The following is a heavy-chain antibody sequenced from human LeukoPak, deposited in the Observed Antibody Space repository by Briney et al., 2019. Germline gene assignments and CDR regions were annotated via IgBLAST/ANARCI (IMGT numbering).Heavy chain of an antibody. D-gene: IGHD2/OR15-2a*01. J-gene: IGHJ6*02. CDR3: ARDISRTMDV. CDR1: GFTFSDYW. Sequence: GGSLRLSCAASGFTFSDYWIHWVRQAPGKGLVWVSRINTDGSITNYADSVKGRFSISRDNAKNTLYLQMSSLRAEDTAVYFCARDISRTMDVWGQGTMVTV. V-gene: IGHV3-74*01. CDR2: INTDGSIT.